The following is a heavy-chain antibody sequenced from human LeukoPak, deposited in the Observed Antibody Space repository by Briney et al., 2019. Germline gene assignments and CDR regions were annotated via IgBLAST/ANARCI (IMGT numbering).Heavy chain of an antibody. J-gene: IGHJ4*02. CDR1: GGSISSSSYY. CDR3: ARHPSGYSLGFAEY. V-gene: IGHV4-39*01. D-gene: IGHD3-22*01. CDR2: IYYSGST. Sequence: SETLSLTCTVSGGSISSSSYYWGWIRQPPGKGLQGFGSIYYSGSTYYNPSLKSRVTISVDTSKNQFSLKLSCVTAADTAVYSCARHPSGYSLGFAEYWGQGTLVTVSS.